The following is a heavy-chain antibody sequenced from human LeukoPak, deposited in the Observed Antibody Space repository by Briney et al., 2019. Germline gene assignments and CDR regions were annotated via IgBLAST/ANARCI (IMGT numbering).Heavy chain of an antibody. CDR3: ARESVVPAAISAFDI. J-gene: IGHJ3*02. Sequence: ASVKVSCKASGGTFSSYAISWVRQAPGQGLEWMGGIIPIFGTANYAQKFQGRVTITADKSTSTAYMELSGLRSEDTAVYYCARESVVPAAISAFDIWGQGTMVTVSS. CDR1: GGTFSSYA. D-gene: IGHD2-2*02. CDR2: IIPIFGTA. V-gene: IGHV1-69*06.